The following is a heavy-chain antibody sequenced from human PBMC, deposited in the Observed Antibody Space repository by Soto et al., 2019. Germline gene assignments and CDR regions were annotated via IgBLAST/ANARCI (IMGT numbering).Heavy chain of an antibody. CDR2: ISYDGSNK. D-gene: IGHD6-6*01. V-gene: IGHV3-30*18. CDR1: GFTFSSYG. J-gene: IGHJ6*02. CDR3: AKDSYSSSPRGYYYYGMDV. Sequence: GASLRLSFAPSGFTFSSYGMHWVRQAPGKGLEWVAVISYDGSNKYYADSVKGRFTISRDNSKNTLYLQMNSLRAEDTAVYYCAKDSYSSSPRGYYYYGMDVWGQGTTVTVSS.